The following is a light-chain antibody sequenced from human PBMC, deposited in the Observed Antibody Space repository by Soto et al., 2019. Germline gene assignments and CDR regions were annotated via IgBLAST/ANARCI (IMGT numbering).Light chain of an antibody. CDR2: GNS. CDR1: SSNIGAGYD. CDR3: LSYDSSLSGYV. J-gene: IGLJ1*01. Sequence: QAVVTQPPSVSGAPGQRVTISRTGSSSNIGAGYDVHWYQQLPGTAPKLLIYGNSNRPSGVPDRFSGSKSGTSASLAITGLQAEDEADYYCLSYDSSLSGYVFGTGTKLTVL. V-gene: IGLV1-40*01.